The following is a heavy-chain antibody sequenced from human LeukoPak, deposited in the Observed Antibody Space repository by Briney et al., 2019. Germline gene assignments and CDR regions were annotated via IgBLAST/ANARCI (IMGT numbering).Heavy chain of an antibody. CDR2: IYYSGST. CDR3: ARTTEGYCRGRSSDSYYYYMDV. V-gene: IGHV4-4*02. J-gene: IGHJ6*03. CDR1: GGSISSSN. D-gene: IGHD2-15*01. Sequence: SETLSLTCTVSGGSISSSNGWCWVRQPPGKGLEWSGNIYYSGSTNYNSPLKSRVIITVDTTNNLFSLELCSLTAPDSAVYYSARTTEGYCRGRSSDSYYYYMDVWGKGTTVTVSS.